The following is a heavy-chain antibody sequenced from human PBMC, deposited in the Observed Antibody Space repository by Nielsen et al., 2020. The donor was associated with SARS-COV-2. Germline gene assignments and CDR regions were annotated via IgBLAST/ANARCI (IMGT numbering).Heavy chain of an antibody. CDR3: ARPGDDIVVVPAASNWFDP. Sequence: RQAPGKGLEWVSYISSGGSTIYYADSVKGRFTISRDNAKNSLYLQMNSLRAEDTAVYYCARPGDDIVVVPAASNWFDPWGQGTLVTVSS. V-gene: IGHV3-11*04. J-gene: IGHJ5*02. CDR2: ISSGGSTI. D-gene: IGHD2-2*01.